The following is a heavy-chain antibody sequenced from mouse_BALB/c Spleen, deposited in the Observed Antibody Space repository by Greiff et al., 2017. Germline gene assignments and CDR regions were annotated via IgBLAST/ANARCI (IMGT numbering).Heavy chain of an antibody. D-gene: IGHD2-3*01. J-gene: IGHJ2*01. CDR2: INPSNGRT. Sequence: QVQLQQPGAELVKPGASVKLSCKASGYTFTSYWMHWVKQRPGQGLEWIGEINPSNGRTNYNEKFKSKATLTVDKSSSTAYMQLSSLTSEDSAVYYCARWLLRYFDYWGQGTTLTVSS. CDR3: ARWLLRYFDY. CDR1: GYTFTSYW. V-gene: IGHV1S81*02.